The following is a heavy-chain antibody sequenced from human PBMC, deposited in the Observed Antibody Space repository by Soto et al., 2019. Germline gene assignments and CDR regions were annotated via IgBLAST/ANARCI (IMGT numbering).Heavy chain of an antibody. D-gene: IGHD2-21*02. CDR2: INIGSGNT. V-gene: IGHV1-3*04. CDR1: GYAFSSYA. Sequence: ASVKVSCKASGYAFSSYAMHWVRQAPGQRLEWMGWINIGSGNTEYSQNFQDRITITRDTSASTVYMELSSLRSEDTAMYYCARDGGDCGYRLIYYYYIGMDVWGQGTTVTVSS. CDR3: ARDGGDCGYRLIYYYYIGMDV. J-gene: IGHJ6*02.